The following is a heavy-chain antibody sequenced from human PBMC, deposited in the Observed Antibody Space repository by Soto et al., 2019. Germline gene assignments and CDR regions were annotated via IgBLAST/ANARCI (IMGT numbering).Heavy chain of an antibody. D-gene: IGHD3-22*01. Sequence: GSLRLSCTVPGCTFSSYSMNGVRQAPGKGLDWVSSGSSSRSDIHYADSVNDRFTISRDNAKNALYLLMNSLRAEDTAVSYCARGYYDTRGYKTALDYWGQGTPVTVYS. CDR2: GSSSRSDI. J-gene: IGHJ4*02. CDR1: GCTFSSYS. V-gene: IGHV3-21*01. CDR3: ARGYYDTRGYKTALDY.